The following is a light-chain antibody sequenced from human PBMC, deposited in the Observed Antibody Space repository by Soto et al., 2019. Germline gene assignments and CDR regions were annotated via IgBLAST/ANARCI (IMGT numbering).Light chain of an antibody. CDR3: SSYTSSSTLYA. V-gene: IGLV2-14*01. Sequence: QSVLTQPASVSGSPGQSITISCTGTSSDVGGYNYVSWYQQHPGKAPKLMIYDVSNQPSGVSNRFSGSKSGNTASLTISGLQAEDEADYYCSSYTSSSTLYAFGTGTKVTVL. CDR2: DVS. J-gene: IGLJ1*01. CDR1: SSDVGGYNY.